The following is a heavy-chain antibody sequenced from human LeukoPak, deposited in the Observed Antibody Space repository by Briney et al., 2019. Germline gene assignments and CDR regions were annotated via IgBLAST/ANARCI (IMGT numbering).Heavy chain of an antibody. CDR1: GGSISSYY. CDR3: ARRRVRGACDY. D-gene: IGHD3-10*01. J-gene: IGHJ4*02. V-gene: IGHV4-59*12. CDR2: IFHSGST. Sequence: SETLSLTCTVSGGSISSYYWSWIRQPPGKGLEWIGYIFHSGSTNYNPSLKSRVAISVDTSKNQFSLKLSSVTAADTAVYYCARRRVRGACDYWGQGTLVTVSS.